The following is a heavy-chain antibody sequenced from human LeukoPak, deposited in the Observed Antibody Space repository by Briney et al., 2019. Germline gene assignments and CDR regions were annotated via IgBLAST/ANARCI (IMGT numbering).Heavy chain of an antibody. D-gene: IGHD6-13*01. CDR3: ARDRIAAGTSDY. J-gene: IGHJ4*02. CDR1: GFTFSSYS. V-gene: IGHV3-21*01. Sequence: RLXCXASGFTFSSYSMNWVRQAPGKGLEWVXSISSSSSYIYYADSVKGRFTISRDNAKNSLYLQMNSLRAEDTAVYYCARDRIAAGTSDYWGQGTLVTVSS. CDR2: ISSSSSYI.